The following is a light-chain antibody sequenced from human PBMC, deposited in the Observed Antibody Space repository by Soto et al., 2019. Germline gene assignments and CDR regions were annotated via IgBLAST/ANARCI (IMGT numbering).Light chain of an antibody. V-gene: IGKV1-39*01. CDR3: HQTYSDPLT. CDR1: QSISNY. CDR2: GAS. Sequence: DIQMTQSPFSLPASVGDRVNITCRARQSISNYLNWYQQKPGRAPSLLIHGASSLQGGVPSRFSGSGSGTDFTLTISSLQPEDFTTYYCHQTYSDPLTFGGGTKVEI. J-gene: IGKJ4*01.